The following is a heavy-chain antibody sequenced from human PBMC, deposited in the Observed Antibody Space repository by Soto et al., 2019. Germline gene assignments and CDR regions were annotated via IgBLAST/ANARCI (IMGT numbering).Heavy chain of an antibody. D-gene: IGHD6-13*01. Sequence: QVQLVQSGAEVKKPGSSVKVSCKASGGTFSSYTISWVRQAPGQGLEWMGRIIPILGIANYAQKFQGRVTMTADKSTSTAYMELSSLRSEDTAVYYCAREEGAAAAIDYWGQGTLVTVSS. CDR2: IIPILGIA. V-gene: IGHV1-69*08. CDR1: GGTFSSYT. J-gene: IGHJ4*02. CDR3: AREEGAAAAIDY.